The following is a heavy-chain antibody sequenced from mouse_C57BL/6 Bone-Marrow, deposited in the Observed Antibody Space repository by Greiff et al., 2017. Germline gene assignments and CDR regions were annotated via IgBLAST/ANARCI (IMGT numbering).Heavy chain of an antibody. Sequence: VQLQQSGTELVKPGASVKLSCKASGYTFTSYWMHWVKQRPGQGLEWIGNINPSNGGTNYNEKFKSKATLTVDKSSSTAYMQLSSLTSEDSAVYSCARYSNCVDYAMDYWGQGTSVTVSS. CDR1: GYTFTSYW. D-gene: IGHD2-5*01. CDR2: INPSNGGT. J-gene: IGHJ4*01. V-gene: IGHV1-53*01. CDR3: ARYSNCVDYAMDY.